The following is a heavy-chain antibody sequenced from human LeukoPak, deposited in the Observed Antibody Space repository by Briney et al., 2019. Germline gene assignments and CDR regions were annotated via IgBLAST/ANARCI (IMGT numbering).Heavy chain of an antibody. CDR1: GYTFTSYG. J-gene: IGHJ4*02. CDR2: ISAYNGNT. D-gene: IGHD3-3*01. V-gene: IGHV1-18*01. CDR3: AKDGADYDFWSGYSHFDY. Sequence: GASVKVSCKASGYTFTSYGISWVRQAPGQGLEWMGWISAYNGNTNYAQKLQGRVTMTTDTSTSTAYMELRSLRSDDTAVYYCAKDGADYDFWSGYSHFDYWGQGTLVTVSS.